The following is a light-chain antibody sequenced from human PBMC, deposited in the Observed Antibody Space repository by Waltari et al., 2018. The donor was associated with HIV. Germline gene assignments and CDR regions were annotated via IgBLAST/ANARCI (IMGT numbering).Light chain of an antibody. CDR2: DVS. Sequence: QSALTQPAPLPGSPGQSITLSCTATSTAVGGYNYVSWYQQHTGKPPKLRIYDVSKRPSGVSIRFSGSKSGNTASLTISGLQAEDEADYYCCSYAGTSTWVFGGGTQLTVL. CDR1: STAVGGYNY. J-gene: IGLJ3*02. V-gene: IGLV2-23*02. CDR3: CSYAGTSTWV.